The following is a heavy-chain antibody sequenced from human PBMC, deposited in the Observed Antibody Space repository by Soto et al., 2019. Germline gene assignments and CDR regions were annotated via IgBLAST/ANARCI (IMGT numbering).Heavy chain of an antibody. D-gene: IGHD2-21*01. CDR1: GGSISSYY. V-gene: IGHV4-59*01. J-gene: IGHJ4*02. CDR2: IYYSGST. Sequence: PSETLSLTCTVSGGSISSYYWSWIRQPLGKGLESIGYIYYSGSTNYNPSLKSRVTISVDTSKNQFSLKLSSVTAADSAVYYCARAGYCGGECYYTNDYWGQGTLVTVS. CDR3: ARAGYCGGECYYTNDY.